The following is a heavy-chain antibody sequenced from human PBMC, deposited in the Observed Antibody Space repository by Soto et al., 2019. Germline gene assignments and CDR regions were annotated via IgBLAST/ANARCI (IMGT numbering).Heavy chain of an antibody. V-gene: IGHV2-5*02. CDR2: IYWDDDK. Sequence: SGPTLVNPTQTLTLTCTFSGFSLSTSGVGVGWIRQPPGKALEWLALIYWDDDKRYSPSLKSRLTITKDTSKNQVVLTMTNMDPVDTATYYCAHSTTYYYDSSGYSFDPWGQGTLVTVSS. CDR1: GFSLSTSGVG. D-gene: IGHD3-22*01. CDR3: AHSTTYYYDSSGYSFDP. J-gene: IGHJ5*02.